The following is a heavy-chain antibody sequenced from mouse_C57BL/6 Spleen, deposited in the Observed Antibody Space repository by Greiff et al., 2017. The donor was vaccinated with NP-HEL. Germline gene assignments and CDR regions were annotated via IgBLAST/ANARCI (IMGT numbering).Heavy chain of an antibody. CDR1: GFTFSSYA. V-gene: IGHV5-4*01. CDR2: ISDGGSYT. J-gene: IGHJ4*01. D-gene: IGHD1-1*01. CDR3: GREGITTVVATDY. Sequence: EVQRVESGGGLVKPGGSLKLSCAASGFTFSSYAMSWVRQTPEKRLEWVATISDGGSYTYYPDNVKGRFTISRDNAKNNLYLQMSHLKSEDTAMYYWGREGITTVVATDYWGQGTSVTVSS.